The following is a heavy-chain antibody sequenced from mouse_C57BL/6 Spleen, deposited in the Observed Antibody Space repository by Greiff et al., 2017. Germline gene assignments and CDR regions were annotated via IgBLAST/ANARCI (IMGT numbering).Heavy chain of an antibody. V-gene: IGHV5-4*01. J-gene: IGHJ4*01. Sequence: EVKLMESGGGLVKPGGSLKLSCAASGFTFSSYAMSWVRQTPEKRLEWVAIISDGGSYTYYPDNVKGRFTISRDNAKNNLYLQMSHLKSEDTAMYYCARDRREGAMDYWGQGTSVTVSS. CDR1: GFTFSSYA. CDR2: ISDGGSYT. CDR3: ARDRREGAMDY.